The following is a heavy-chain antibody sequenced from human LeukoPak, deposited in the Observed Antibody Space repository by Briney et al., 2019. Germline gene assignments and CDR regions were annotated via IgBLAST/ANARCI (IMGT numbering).Heavy chain of an antibody. J-gene: IGHJ2*01. CDR2: INGDGSST. CDR1: GFTFSSYW. D-gene: IGHD6-25*01. Sequence: PGGSLRLSCAASGFTFSSYWMHWVRQAPGKGLVWVSRINGDGSSTAYADSVKDRFTISRGNAKNTLYLQMNSLTAEDTAVYYCARGPPWYFDLWGRGTLVTVSS. V-gene: IGHV3-74*01. CDR3: ARGPPWYFDL.